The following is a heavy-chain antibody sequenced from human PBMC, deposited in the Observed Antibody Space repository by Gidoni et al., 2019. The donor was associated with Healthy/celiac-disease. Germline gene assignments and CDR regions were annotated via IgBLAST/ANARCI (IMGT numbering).Heavy chain of an antibody. CDR1: GGPISSYY. CDR3: ARKYSSSWFFDY. J-gene: IGHJ4*02. CDR2: IYYCGST. D-gene: IGHD6-13*01. Sequence: VQLQESGPGLVKPPETLSLTRTVSGGPISSYYWSWIRQPPGKGLEWIGYIYYCGSTNYNPSLKSRVTISVDTSKNQFSLKLSSVTAADTAVYYCARKYSSSWFFDYWGQGTLVTVSS. V-gene: IGHV4-59*08.